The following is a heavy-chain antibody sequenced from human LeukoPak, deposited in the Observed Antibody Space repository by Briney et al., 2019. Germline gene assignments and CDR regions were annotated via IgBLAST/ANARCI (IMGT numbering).Heavy chain of an antibody. CDR3: ARGGDSPPNHFTIFGVVIIPFDY. D-gene: IGHD3-3*01. Sequence: SETLYLTCAVSGGSISSGGYSWSWIRQPPGKGLEWIGYIYHSGSTYYNPSLKSRVTISVDTSKNQFSLKLSSVTAADTAVYYCARGGDSPPNHFTIFGVVIIPFDYWGQGTLVTVSS. CDR1: GGSISSGGYS. V-gene: IGHV4-30-2*01. CDR2: IYHSGST. J-gene: IGHJ4*02.